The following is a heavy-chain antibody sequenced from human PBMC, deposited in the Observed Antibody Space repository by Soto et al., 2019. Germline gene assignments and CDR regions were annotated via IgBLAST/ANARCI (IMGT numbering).Heavy chain of an antibody. CDR1: GYSFTNYW. J-gene: IGHJ5*02. CDR3: ARIESTARNWFDP. D-gene: IGHD4-4*01. CDR2: IDPVDSYT. Sequence: GESLKISCKGSGYSFTNYWISWVRRMPGKGLEWMGNIDPVDSYTNYSPSFQGHVTFSVDTSISTAYLQWSSLKASDTAMYYCARIESTARNWFDPWGQGTRVTVSS. V-gene: IGHV5-10-1*01.